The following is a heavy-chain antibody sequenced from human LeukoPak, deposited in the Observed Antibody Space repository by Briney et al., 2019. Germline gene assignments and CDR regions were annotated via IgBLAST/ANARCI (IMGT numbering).Heavy chain of an antibody. Sequence: SETLSLTCAVYGGSFSGYYWSWIRQPPGKGLEWIGEINYSGGTNYNPSLKSRVTISVDTSKNQFSLKLSSVTAADTAVYYCARGLRYFDWLSRGGYYFDYWGQGTLVTVFS. J-gene: IGHJ4*02. CDR1: GGSFSGYY. D-gene: IGHD3-9*01. V-gene: IGHV4-34*01. CDR3: ARGLRYFDWLSRGGYYFDY. CDR2: INYSGGT.